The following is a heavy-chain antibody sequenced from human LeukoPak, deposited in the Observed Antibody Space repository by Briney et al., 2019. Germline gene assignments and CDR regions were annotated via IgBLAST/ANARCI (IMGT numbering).Heavy chain of an antibody. V-gene: IGHV4-31*03. Sequence: PSQTLSLTCTVSGGSISSGGYYWSWIRQHPGKGLEWIGYIYYSGGTYYNPSLKSRVTISVDTSKNQFSLKLSSVTAADTAVYYCARWAAAAGTFGFDYWGQGTLVTVSS. CDR1: GGSISSGGYY. CDR3: ARWAAAAGTFGFDY. CDR2: IYYSGGT. D-gene: IGHD6-13*01. J-gene: IGHJ4*02.